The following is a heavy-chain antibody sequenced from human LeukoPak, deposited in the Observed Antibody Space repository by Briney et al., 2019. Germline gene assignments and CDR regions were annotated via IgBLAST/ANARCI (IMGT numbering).Heavy chain of an antibody. CDR2: INPNSGGT. CDR1: GYTFTGYY. V-gene: IGHV1-2*02. CDR3: ASLFPIVVVTGGRSDP. Sequence: ASVKVSCKASGYTFTGYYMHWVRQAPGQGREWMGWINPNSGGTNYAQKFQGRVTMTRDTSISTAYMELSRLRSDDTAVYYCASLFPIVVVTGGRSDPWGQGTLVTVSS. D-gene: IGHD2-21*02. J-gene: IGHJ5*02.